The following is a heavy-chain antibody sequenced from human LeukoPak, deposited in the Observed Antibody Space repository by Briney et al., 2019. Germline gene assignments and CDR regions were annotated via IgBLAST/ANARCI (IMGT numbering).Heavy chain of an antibody. CDR1: GGSISGYY. V-gene: IGHV4-59*01. Sequence: ETLSLTCTVSGGSISGYYWTWIRQPPGKGLEWIGYVSYSGSTYYNPSLKSRVTISVDTSKNQFSLNLRSVTAAGTAVYYCARGYDYADKWGQGTLVTVSS. CDR3: ARGYDYADK. D-gene: IGHD3-16*01. J-gene: IGHJ4*02. CDR2: VSYSGST.